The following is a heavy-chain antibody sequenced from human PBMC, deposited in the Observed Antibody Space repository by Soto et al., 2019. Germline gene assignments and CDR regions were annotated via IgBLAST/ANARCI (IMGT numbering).Heavy chain of an antibody. D-gene: IGHD4-17*01. V-gene: IGHV2-5*02. J-gene: IGHJ4*02. CDR2: IYWDDVK. Sequence: QITLKESGPTLVKPTQTLTLTCTLSGFSLSTGGVGVGWIRQSPGNALEWLAVIYWDDVKHYSPSLERRLTITKDTSESEVVLTMTNMDPVDTATYYCARKGSGDYALDYWGQGILVTVSS. CDR1: GFSLSTGGVG. CDR3: ARKGSGDYALDY.